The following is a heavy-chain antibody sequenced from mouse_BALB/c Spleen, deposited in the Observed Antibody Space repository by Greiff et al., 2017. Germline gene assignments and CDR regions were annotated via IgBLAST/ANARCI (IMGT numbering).Heavy chain of an antibody. V-gene: IGHV10-1*02. CDR3: VRPSYDYDVAY. D-gene: IGHD2-4*01. CDR2: IRSKSNNYAT. J-gene: IGHJ3*01. Sequence: EVMLVESGGGLVQPKGSLKLSCAASGFTFNTYAMNWVRQAPGKGLEWVARIRSKSNNYATYYADSVKDRFTISRDDSQSMLYLQMNNLKTEDTAMYYCVRPSYDYDVAYWGQGTLVTVSA. CDR1: GFTFNTYA.